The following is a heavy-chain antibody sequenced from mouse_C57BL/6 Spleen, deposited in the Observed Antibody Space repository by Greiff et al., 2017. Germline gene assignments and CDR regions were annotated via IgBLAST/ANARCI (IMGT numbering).Heavy chain of an antibody. CDR1: GFTFSDYY. CDR3: ARVPTNYFDY. J-gene: IGHJ2*01. Sequence: EVKLVESEGGLVQPGSSMKLSCTASGFTFSDYYMAWVRQVPEKGLEWVANINYDGSSTYYLDSLKSRFIISKDNAKNILYLQMSSLKSEDTATYYCARVPTNYFDYWGQGTTLTVSS. V-gene: IGHV5-16*01. D-gene: IGHD1-3*01. CDR2: INYDGSST.